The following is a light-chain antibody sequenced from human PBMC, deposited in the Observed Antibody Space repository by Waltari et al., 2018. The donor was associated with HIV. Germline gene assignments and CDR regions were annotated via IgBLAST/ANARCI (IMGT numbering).Light chain of an antibody. Sequence: LTQPPSVSGAPGQRVAISCTRSSGSIASNYVQWYQQRPGSAPTTLIYEDDQRPSGVPDRFSGSIDTSSNSASLTISGLKTEDEADYYCQSFDTSNQWIFGGGTKLTVL. J-gene: IGLJ2*01. CDR3: QSFDTSNQWI. CDR1: SGSIASNY. CDR2: EDD. V-gene: IGLV6-57*04.